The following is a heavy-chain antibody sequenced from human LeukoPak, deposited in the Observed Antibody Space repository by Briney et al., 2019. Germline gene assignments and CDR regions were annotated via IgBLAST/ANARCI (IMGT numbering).Heavy chain of an antibody. CDR1: GLTFSSYG. V-gene: IGHV3-23*01. CDR2: ISGSGGRT. Sequence: GGSLRLSCETSGLTFSSYGMGWVRQAPGKGLEGVSAISGSGGRTYYADSMKGRFTISRDNSKNTLYLQMNSLRAEDTAVYYCAKDSSGGQGIYWGQGTLVTVSS. CDR3: AKDSSGGQGIY. J-gene: IGHJ4*02. D-gene: IGHD6-6*01.